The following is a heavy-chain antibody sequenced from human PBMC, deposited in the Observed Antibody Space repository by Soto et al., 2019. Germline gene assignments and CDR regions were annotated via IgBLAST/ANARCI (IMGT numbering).Heavy chain of an antibody. D-gene: IGHD5-12*01. Sequence: SETLCLTCAVYGGSLSGYRWALVRQPPGKGVGWIGEINHSGSTNYNPSLKSRVTISVDTSKNQFSLKLSSVTAADTAVYYCARGGYSGYDAPVTAVAGTASLDYWGQGTLVTVSS. V-gene: IGHV4-34*01. CDR3: ARGGYSGYDAPVTAVAGTASLDY. CDR1: GGSLSGYR. J-gene: IGHJ4*02. CDR2: INHSGST.